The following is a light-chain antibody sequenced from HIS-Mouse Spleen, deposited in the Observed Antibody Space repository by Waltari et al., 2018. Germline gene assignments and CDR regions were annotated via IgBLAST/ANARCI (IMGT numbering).Light chain of an antibody. Sequence: SYELTQPPSVSVPPGQTARITCSGDALPKNCAYGYQQKSGQAPALVIYEDSKRPPGIPERFSGSSSGTMATLTISGAQVEDEADYYCYSTDSSGNHRVFGGGTKLTVL. V-gene: IGLV3-10*01. CDR3: YSTDSSGNHRV. CDR2: EDS. J-gene: IGLJ2*01. CDR1: ALPKNC.